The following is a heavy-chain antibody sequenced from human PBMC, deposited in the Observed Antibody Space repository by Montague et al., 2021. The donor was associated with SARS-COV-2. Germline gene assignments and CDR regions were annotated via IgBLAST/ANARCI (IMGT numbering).Heavy chain of an antibody. V-gene: IGHV4-31*03. D-gene: IGHD2-8*01. CDR2: IYYSGNT. J-gene: IGHJ6*02. CDR3: ARVEGVMLYVYGMDV. Sequence: TLSLTCTVSGGSISSGGYYWSWIRQHPGKGLEWIGYIYYSGNTNYNPSLKSRLTISVDTSKNQFSLKLSSVTAADTAVYYCARVEGVMLYVYGMDVWGQGTPVTVSS. CDR1: GGSISSGGYY.